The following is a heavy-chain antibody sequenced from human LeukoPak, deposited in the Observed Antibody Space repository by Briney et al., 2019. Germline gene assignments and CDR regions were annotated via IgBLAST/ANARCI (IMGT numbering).Heavy chain of an antibody. CDR1: GGSISSGGYY. J-gene: IGHJ4*02. D-gene: IGHD2-2*01. CDR3: AREGPDCSSTSCPSQLYDY. V-gene: IGHV4-39*07. Sequence: PSETLSLTCTVSGGSISSGGYYWNWIRQPPGKGLEWIGEINHSGSTNYNPSLKSRVTISVDTSKNQFSLKLSSVTAADTAVYYCAREGPDCSSTSCPSQLYDYWGQGTLVTVSS. CDR2: INHSGST.